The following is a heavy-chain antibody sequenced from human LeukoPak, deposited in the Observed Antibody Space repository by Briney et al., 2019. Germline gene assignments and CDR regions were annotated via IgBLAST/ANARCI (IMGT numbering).Heavy chain of an antibody. CDR2: INHSGST. D-gene: IGHD5-12*01. CDR3: AREVATIYYFDY. J-gene: IGHJ4*02. V-gene: IGHV4-34*01. Sequence: GSLRLSCAASGFTFSSYAMSWVRQAPGKGLEWIGEINHSGSTNYNPSLKSRVTISVDTSKNQFSLKLSSVTAADTAVYYCAREVATIYYFDYWGQGTLVTVSS. CDR1: GFTFSSYA.